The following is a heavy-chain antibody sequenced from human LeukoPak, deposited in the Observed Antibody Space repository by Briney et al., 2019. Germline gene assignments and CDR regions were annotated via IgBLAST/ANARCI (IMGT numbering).Heavy chain of an antibody. J-gene: IGHJ4*02. CDR3: ARGLGYCTSTTCLQPFHY. CDR2: MYSGGST. CDR1: GCTVSTYY. D-gene: IGHD2-2*01. Sequence: PGGSLRLSCAASGCTVSTYYMTWVRQAPGKGLECVTVMYSGGSTYYSDSGKGRFTVSRDNSKDTLYLQMNSLRDEATAMYYCARGLGYCTSTTCLQPFHYWGQGTLVTVSS. V-gene: IGHV3-53*01.